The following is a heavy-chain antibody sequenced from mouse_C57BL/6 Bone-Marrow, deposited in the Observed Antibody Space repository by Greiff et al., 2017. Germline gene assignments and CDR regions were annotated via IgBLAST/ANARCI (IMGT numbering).Heavy chain of an antibody. CDR1: GYTFTSYW. Sequence: VQLQQPGAELVKPGASVKVSCKASGYTFTSYWMHWVKQRPGQGLEWIGRIHPSDSDTNYNQKFKGKATLTVDKSSSTAYMQLSLLTSEYSAVYYCAMQYYGSSGAWFAYWGQGTLVTVSA. CDR3: AMQYYGSSGAWFAY. J-gene: IGHJ3*01. D-gene: IGHD1-1*01. V-gene: IGHV1-74*01. CDR2: IHPSDSDT.